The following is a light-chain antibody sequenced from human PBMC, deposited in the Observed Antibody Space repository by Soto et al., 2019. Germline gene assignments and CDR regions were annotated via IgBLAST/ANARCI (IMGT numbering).Light chain of an antibody. Sequence: QSVLTQPPSVSGAPGQRVTISCTGSSSNIGAGYDVHWYQQLPGTAPKLLIYGNSNRPSGVPDRFSGSKSGTSASLAITGLQDEDAADYYCQSYGSSLSGYVFGTGTKVTVL. CDR1: SSNIGAGYD. V-gene: IGLV1-40*01. CDR3: QSYGSSLSGYV. CDR2: GNS. J-gene: IGLJ1*01.